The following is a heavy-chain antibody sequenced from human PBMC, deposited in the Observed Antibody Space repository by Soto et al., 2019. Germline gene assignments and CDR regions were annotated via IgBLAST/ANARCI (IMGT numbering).Heavy chain of an antibody. CDR1: GGSVSSGSYY. CDR3: ARGISSSYYYYYYGMDV. D-gene: IGHD6-6*01. V-gene: IGHV4-61*01. CDR2: IYYSGST. Sequence: SETLSLTCTVSGGSVSSGSYYWSWIRQPPGKGLEWIGYIYYSGSTNYNPSLKSRVTISVDTSKNQFSLKLSSVTAADTAVYYCARGISSSYYYYYYGMDVWGQGTTVTVSS. J-gene: IGHJ6*02.